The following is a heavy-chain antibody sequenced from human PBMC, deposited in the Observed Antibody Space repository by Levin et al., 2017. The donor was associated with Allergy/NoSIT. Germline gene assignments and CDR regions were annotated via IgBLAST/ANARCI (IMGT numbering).Heavy chain of an antibody. D-gene: IGHD1-26*01. J-gene: IGHJ6*03. CDR2: IYYSGST. CDR3: ARHPRLWDHLSPIYYMDG. Sequence: SQTLSLTCTVSGGSISSSSYYWGWIRQPPGKGLKWIGTIYYSGSTYYNPSLESRVTISEDTSKNQFSLKLSSVTAADTAVYYCARHPRLWDHLSPIYYMDGWGKGTTVTVSS. V-gene: IGHV4-39*01. CDR1: GGSISSSSYY.